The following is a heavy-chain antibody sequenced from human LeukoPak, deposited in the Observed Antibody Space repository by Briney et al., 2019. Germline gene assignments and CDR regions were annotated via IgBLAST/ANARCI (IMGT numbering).Heavy chain of an antibody. CDR1: GGSISSSSYY. D-gene: IGHD1-26*01. J-gene: IGHJ6*03. CDR3: ATGKERDNFYMDV. Sequence: SETLSLTCTVSGGSISSSSYYWGWIRQPPGMGLDWLGIIYFSGSTLYNPSLNSRVTISMDRSQNQFSLSLTSVTAADTAMYYCATGKERDNFYMDVWGKGTTVDVSS. V-gene: IGHV4-39*07. CDR2: IYFSGST.